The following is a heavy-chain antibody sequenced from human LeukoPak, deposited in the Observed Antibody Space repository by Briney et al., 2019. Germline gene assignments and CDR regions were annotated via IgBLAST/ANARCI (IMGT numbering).Heavy chain of an antibody. Sequence: SETLSLTCAVYGWSFNDYYWNWIRQPPGKGLEWIGEINARGDTNYNPSLKSRVTISVDTSKKQFSLRLTSMIAADAALYYCARGQVPAARGYNWFDPWGQGTLVTVPS. CDR1: GWSFNDYY. CDR2: INARGDT. V-gene: IGHV4-34*01. J-gene: IGHJ5*02. D-gene: IGHD2-2*01. CDR3: ARGQVPAARGYNWFDP.